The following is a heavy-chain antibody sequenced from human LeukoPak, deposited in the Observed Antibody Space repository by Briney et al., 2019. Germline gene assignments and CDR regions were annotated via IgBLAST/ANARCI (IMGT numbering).Heavy chain of an antibody. J-gene: IGHJ2*01. D-gene: IGHD4-17*01. CDR2: ISSSSYI. Sequence: PGGSLRLSCAASGFTFSSYSMNWVRQAPGKGLEWVSSISSSSYIYYADSVKRRFTISRDNANNSLYLQMNSLRAEDTAVYYCARAMTTVTTGNFDLWGRGTLVTVSS. CDR1: GFTFSSYS. V-gene: IGHV3-21*01. CDR3: ARAMTTVTTGNFDL.